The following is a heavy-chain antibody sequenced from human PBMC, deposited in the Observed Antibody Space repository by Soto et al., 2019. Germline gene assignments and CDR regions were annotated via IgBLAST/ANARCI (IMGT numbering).Heavy chain of an antibody. J-gene: IGHJ4*02. CDR1: GFTFSSYS. Sequence: RGSLRLSCAASGFTFSSYSMNWVRQAPGKGLEWVSYISSSSSTIYYADSVKGRFTISRDNAKNSLYLQMNSLRAEDTAVYYCARANIVVVVAANGYWGQGTLVTVSS. V-gene: IGHV3-48*01. CDR2: ISSSSSTI. D-gene: IGHD2-15*01. CDR3: ARANIVVVVAANGY.